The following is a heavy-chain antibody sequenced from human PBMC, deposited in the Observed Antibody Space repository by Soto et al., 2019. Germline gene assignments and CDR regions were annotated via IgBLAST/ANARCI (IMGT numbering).Heavy chain of an antibody. J-gene: IGHJ5*02. V-gene: IGHV3-74*01. Sequence: EVQLVESGGGLVQPGGSLRLSCAASKFSFSGYWMHWVRQAPGKGLMWVSRVNPDGSTTTYADSVKGRFTNSRDNAKNKVFLQMNSLRADDTAVYYCAKVASGSYDWFDPWGQGTLVIVSS. CDR3: AKVASGSYDWFDP. CDR2: VNPDGSTT. D-gene: IGHD1-26*01. CDR1: KFSFSGYW.